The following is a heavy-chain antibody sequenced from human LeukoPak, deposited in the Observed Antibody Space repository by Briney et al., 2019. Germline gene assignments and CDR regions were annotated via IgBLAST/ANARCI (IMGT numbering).Heavy chain of an antibody. Sequence: GGSLRLSCAASGFTFDDYGMRWVRQAPRKGLEWVSGINWNGGSTGYADSVKGRFTISRDNAKNSLYLQMNSLRAEDTALYYCAREDHYYDSSDDYYMDVWGKGTTVTVSS. J-gene: IGHJ6*03. V-gene: IGHV3-20*04. CDR2: INWNGGST. D-gene: IGHD3-22*01. CDR1: GFTFDDYG. CDR3: AREDHYYDSSDDYYMDV.